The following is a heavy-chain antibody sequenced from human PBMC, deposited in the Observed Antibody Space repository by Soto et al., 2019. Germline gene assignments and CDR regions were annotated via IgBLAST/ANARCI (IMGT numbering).Heavy chain of an antibody. D-gene: IGHD2-2*01. CDR2: INPNSGGT. Sequence: ASVKVSCKASGYTFTGYDMHWVRQAPGQGLEWMGWINPNSGGTNYAQKFQGWVTMTRDTSISTAYMELSRLRSDDTAVYYCARSGPYQLLTDWFDPWGQGTLVTVSS. CDR3: ARSGPYQLLTDWFDP. CDR1: GYTFTGYD. V-gene: IGHV1-2*04. J-gene: IGHJ5*02.